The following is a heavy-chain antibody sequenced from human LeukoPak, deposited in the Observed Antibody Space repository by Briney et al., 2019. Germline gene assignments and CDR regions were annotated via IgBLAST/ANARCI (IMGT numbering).Heavy chain of an antibody. CDR1: GGSIINHC. D-gene: IGHD6-19*01. J-gene: IGHJ5*02. Sequence: SETLSLTCTVSGGSIINHCWSWIRQPAGKGLEWIGRIYSSGSANYSPSLKSRVSMSIDTSNSHFSLNLTSVTAADTALYFCARDVRYASGWSTPESWGQGTLVTVSS. CDR3: ARDVRYASGWSTPES. CDR2: IYSSGSA. V-gene: IGHV4-4*07.